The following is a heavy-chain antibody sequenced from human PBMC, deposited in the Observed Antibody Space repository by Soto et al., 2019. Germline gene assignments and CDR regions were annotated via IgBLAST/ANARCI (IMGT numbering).Heavy chain of an antibody. V-gene: IGHV3-33*01. CDR3: ARSGYYGSGSHEGLLDY. CDR1: GFTFSSYG. CDR2: IWYDGSNK. Sequence: PGGSLRLSCAASGFTFSSYGMHWVRQAPGKGLEWVAVIWYDGSNKYYADSVKGRFTISRDNSKNTLYLQMNSLRAEDTAVYYCARSGYYGSGSHEGLLDYWGQGTLVTVSS. J-gene: IGHJ4*02. D-gene: IGHD3-10*01.